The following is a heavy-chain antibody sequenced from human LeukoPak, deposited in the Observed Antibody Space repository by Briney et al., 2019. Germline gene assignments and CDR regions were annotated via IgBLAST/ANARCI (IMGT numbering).Heavy chain of an antibody. D-gene: IGHD6-13*01. Sequence: PSETLSLTCGVYGGSFSGYYWSWIRQPPGKGLEWIGEINHSGSTNYNPSLKSRVTISVDTSKKQFSLKLSSVTAADTAVYYCARDLAAAGTDWFDPWGQGTLVTVSS. CDR3: ARDLAAAGTDWFDP. V-gene: IGHV4-34*01. J-gene: IGHJ5*02. CDR2: INHSGST. CDR1: GGSFSGYY.